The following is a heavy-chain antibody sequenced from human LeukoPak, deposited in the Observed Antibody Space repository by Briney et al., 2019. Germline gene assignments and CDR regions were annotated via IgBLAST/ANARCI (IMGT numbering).Heavy chain of an antibody. Sequence: SGTLSLTCTVSGGSISSYYWSWIRQPPGKGLEWIGYIYYSGSTNYNPSLKSRVTISVDTSKNQFSLKLSSVTAADTAVYYCARTVGPIWYYYYGMDVWGQGTTVTVSS. V-gene: IGHV4-59*08. D-gene: IGHD1-26*01. J-gene: IGHJ6*02. CDR2: IYYSGST. CDR3: ARTVGPIWYYYYGMDV. CDR1: GGSISSYY.